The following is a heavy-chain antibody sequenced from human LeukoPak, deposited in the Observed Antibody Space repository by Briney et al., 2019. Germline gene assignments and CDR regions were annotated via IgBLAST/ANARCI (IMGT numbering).Heavy chain of an antibody. Sequence: ASVKVSCKASGYTFTGYYMHWVRQAPGQGLEGMGWINPNSGGTNYAQKFQGWVTMTRDTSISTAYMELSRLRSDDTAVYYCARAPGYSYGSSFDYWGQGTLVTVSS. CDR1: GYTFTGYY. D-gene: IGHD5-18*01. CDR3: ARAPGYSYGSSFDY. CDR2: INPNSGGT. V-gene: IGHV1-2*04. J-gene: IGHJ4*02.